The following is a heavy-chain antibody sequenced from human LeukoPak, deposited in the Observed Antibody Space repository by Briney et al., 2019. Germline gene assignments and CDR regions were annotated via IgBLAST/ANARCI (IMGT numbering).Heavy chain of an antibody. CDR3: ARLHEIGLFFHY. Sequence: SETLSLTCTVSGGSISSYSWSWIRQSPGKGLEWIGYIYYSGSTNYSPSLMSRVTMSVDTSKNQFSLRLSSVTAADTAVYYCARLHEIGLFFHYWGRGTPVTVSA. V-gene: IGHV4-59*08. J-gene: IGHJ4*02. CDR1: GGSISSYS. D-gene: IGHD2-21*01. CDR2: IYYSGST.